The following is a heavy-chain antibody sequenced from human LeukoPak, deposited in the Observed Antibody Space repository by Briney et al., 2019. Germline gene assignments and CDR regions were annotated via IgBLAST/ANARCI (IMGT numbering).Heavy chain of an antibody. V-gene: IGHV4-61*01. CDR2: IYYSGST. CDR1: GGSVSSGSYY. D-gene: IGHD5-12*01. J-gene: IGHJ3*02. Sequence: SETLSLTCTVSGGSVSSGSYYWSWIRQPPGKGLEWIGYIYYSGSTNYNPSLKSRVTISVDTSKNQFSLKLSSATAADTAVYYCARARLQSGLHDAFDIWGQGTMVTVSS. CDR3: ARARLQSGLHDAFDI.